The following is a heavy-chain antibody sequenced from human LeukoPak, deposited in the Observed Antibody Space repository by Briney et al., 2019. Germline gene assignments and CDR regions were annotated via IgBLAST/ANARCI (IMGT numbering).Heavy chain of an antibody. J-gene: IGHJ4*02. CDR2: ISGSSTSI. D-gene: IGHD2-2*01. CDR1: GFTFSSHG. Sequence: GGSLRLSCAVSGFTFSSHGMNWVRQAPGKGLEWVSYISGSSTSIYYADSVKGRFTISRDNAKNSLYLQMNSLRAEDTAVYYCARSRGYCSSTTCSGLDYWGQGTLVTVPS. V-gene: IGHV3-48*01. CDR3: ARSRGYCSSTTCSGLDY.